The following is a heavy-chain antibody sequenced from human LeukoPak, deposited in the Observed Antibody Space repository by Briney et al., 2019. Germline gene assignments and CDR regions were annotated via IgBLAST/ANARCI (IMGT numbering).Heavy chain of an antibody. CDR2: IYYSGST. V-gene: IGHV4-59*01. CDR3: ARRISDASDI. J-gene: IGHJ3*02. CDR1: GGSISSYY. Sequence: PSETLSLTCTVSGGSISSYYWSWVRQPPGKGLEWIGYIYYSGSTNYNPSLKSRVTISVDTSKNQFSLKLSSVTAADTAVYYCARRISDASDIWGQGTMVTVSS.